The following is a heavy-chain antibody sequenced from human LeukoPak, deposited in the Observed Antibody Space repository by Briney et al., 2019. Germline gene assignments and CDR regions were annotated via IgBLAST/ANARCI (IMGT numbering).Heavy chain of an antibody. CDR2: IKEDGSEK. CDR1: GLTFSTYW. Sequence: GGSLRLSCAASGLTFSTYWMNWVRQAPGKGLEWVANIKEDGSEKYYVDSVKGRFTISRDNAKNSVYLQMSSLRAEDTAIYYCARNARGPGDYWGQGTVVTVSS. V-gene: IGHV3-7*01. J-gene: IGHJ4*02. D-gene: IGHD2-2*01. CDR3: ARNARGPGDY.